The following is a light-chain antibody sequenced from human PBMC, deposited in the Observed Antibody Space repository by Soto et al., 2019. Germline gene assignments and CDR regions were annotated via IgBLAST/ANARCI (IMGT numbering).Light chain of an antibody. CDR3: SSYAGSSHYV. Sequence: QSALTQPASASGSPGQSVTISCTGTSSDVGGYNYISWYQQHPGKAPKLMIYEVSKRPSGVPDRFSGSKSGNTASLTVSGLQAEDEADYFCSSYAGSSHYVFGTGTKVTVL. V-gene: IGLV2-8*01. CDR1: SSDVGGYNY. CDR2: EVS. J-gene: IGLJ1*01.